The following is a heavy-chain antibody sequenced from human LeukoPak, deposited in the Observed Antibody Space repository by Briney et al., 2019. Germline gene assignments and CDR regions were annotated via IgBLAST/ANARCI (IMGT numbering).Heavy chain of an antibody. CDR3: ARDGIVVPSAIELDY. J-gene: IGHJ4*02. CDR2: INAYEGNT. D-gene: IGHD2-2*01. Sequence: ASVKVSCKASGYTFTSYGICWVRQAPGQGLEWMGWINAYEGNTNEVQNRQGKVTMTTDTSPSTAYMEPTSVRSDDTAVYYCARDGIVVPSAIELDYWGQGTLVTVSS. V-gene: IGHV1-18*01. CDR1: GYTFTSYG.